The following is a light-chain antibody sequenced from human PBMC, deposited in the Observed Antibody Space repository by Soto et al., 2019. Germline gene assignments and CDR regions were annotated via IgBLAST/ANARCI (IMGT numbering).Light chain of an antibody. V-gene: IGLV2-14*01. Sequence: QSALTQPASVSGSPGQSIXXSCTGTSSDVXXXXYVSWFQQHPGKAPKLKIYEVSNRPSGVSNRFSGSKSGNTASLTISELQAEDEADYYCTSFTTISTWVFGGGTKVTVL. CDR2: EVS. CDR1: SSDVXXXXY. J-gene: IGLJ3*02. CDR3: TSFTTISTWV.